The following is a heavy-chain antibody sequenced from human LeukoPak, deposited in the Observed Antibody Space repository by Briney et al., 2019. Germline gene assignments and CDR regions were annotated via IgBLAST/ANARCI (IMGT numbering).Heavy chain of an antibody. CDR1: GFTFSSYS. V-gene: IGHV3-21*01. J-gene: IGHJ6*03. CDR3: AKDLDYYYYMDV. Sequence: GGSLRLSCAASGFTFSSYSMNWVRQAPGKGLEWVSSISSSSSYIYYADSVKGRFTISRDNAKNTLYLQMNSLRAEDTAVYYCAKDLDYYYYMDVWGKGTTVTISS. CDR2: ISSSSSYI.